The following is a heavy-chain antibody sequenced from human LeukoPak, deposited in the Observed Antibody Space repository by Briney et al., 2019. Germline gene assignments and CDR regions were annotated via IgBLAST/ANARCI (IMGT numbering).Heavy chain of an antibody. CDR1: GYTFTGYY. Sequence: ASVKVSCKASGYTFTGYYMHWVRQAPGQGLEWMGWINPNSGGTNYAQKFQGRVTMTRDTSISTAYMELSRLRSDDTAVYYCARAGITIFGVANSPFDYWGQGTLVTVFS. J-gene: IGHJ4*02. V-gene: IGHV1-2*02. D-gene: IGHD3-3*01. CDR2: INPNSGGT. CDR3: ARAGITIFGVANSPFDY.